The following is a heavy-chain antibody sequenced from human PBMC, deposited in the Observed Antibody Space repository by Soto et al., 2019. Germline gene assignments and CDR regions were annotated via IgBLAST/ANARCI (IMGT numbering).Heavy chain of an antibody. D-gene: IGHD6-6*01. CDR2: IWYDGSNK. V-gene: IGHV3-33*01. J-gene: IGHJ6*02. CDR1: GFTFSSYG. CDR3: ARGRYSSSSGVGDYYYGMDV. Sequence: QVQLVESGGGVGQPGRSLRLSCAASGFTFSSYGMHWVRQAPGKGLEWVAVIWYDGSNKYYADSVKGRFTISRDNSKNTLYLKMNSLRAEDTAVYYCARGRYSSSSGVGDYYYGMDVWGQGTTVTVSS.